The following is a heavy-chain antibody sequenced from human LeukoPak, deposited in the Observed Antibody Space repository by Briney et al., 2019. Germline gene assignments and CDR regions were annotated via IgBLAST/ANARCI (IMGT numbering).Heavy chain of an antibody. Sequence: GGSLRLSCAASGFTFSSYSMNWVRQAPGKGLEWVSVIYSGGSTYYADSVKGRFTISRDNYKNTVYLQMSSLRAEDTGVYYCARVEGDLSLAYWGQGTPVTVSS. J-gene: IGHJ4*02. V-gene: IGHV3-53*01. CDR3: ARVEGDLSLAY. CDR2: IYSGGST. CDR1: GFTFSSYS. D-gene: IGHD2/OR15-2a*01.